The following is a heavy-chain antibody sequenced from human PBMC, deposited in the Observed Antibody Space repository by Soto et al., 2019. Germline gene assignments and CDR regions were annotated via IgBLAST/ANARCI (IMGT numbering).Heavy chain of an antibody. Sequence: QVQLVESGGGVVQPGRSLRLSCAASGFTFSKHGMHWVRQAPGKGLKWVAFISHDGAKESYADSVRGRFTISRDNCKNTLYLYMSGLTAVDTAMYYCAKDKHMYYGSGHLAWGQGSLVTV. CDR2: ISHDGAKE. CDR3: AKDKHMYYGSGHLA. D-gene: IGHD2-15*01. J-gene: IGHJ5*02. V-gene: IGHV3-30*18. CDR1: GFTFSKHG.